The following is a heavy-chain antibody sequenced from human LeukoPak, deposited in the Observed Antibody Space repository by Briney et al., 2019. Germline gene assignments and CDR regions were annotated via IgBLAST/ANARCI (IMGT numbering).Heavy chain of an antibody. D-gene: IGHD5-24*01. Sequence: SETLSLTCTVSGGAISYYYWNWIRQPPGKGLEWIGYIYYTGNTNYNPSLKSRVTISVDTSKSQFSLKLSSVTAADTAVYYCARDRLQLQSWGQGTLVTVSS. CDR1: GGAISYYY. CDR2: IYYTGNT. V-gene: IGHV4-59*01. J-gene: IGHJ5*02. CDR3: ARDRLQLQS.